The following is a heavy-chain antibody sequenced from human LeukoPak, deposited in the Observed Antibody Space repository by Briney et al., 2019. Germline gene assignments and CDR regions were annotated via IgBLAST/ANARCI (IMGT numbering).Heavy chain of an antibody. CDR1: GYTFTDYY. V-gene: IGHV1-69-2*01. J-gene: IGHJ4*02. CDR2: VDPEDSET. CDR3: ATCYDSSGCVF. D-gene: IGHD3-22*01. Sequence: VKISCKVSGYTFTDYYMHWVQQAPGKGLEWMGLVDPEDSETIYAEKFQGRVTITADTSTDTAYMELSSLRSEDTAVYYCATCYDSSGCVFWGRGALVTVSS.